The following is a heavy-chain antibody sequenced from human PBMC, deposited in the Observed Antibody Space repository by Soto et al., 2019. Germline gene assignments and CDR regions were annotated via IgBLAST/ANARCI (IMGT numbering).Heavy chain of an antibody. CDR2: IHGDGGKI. V-gene: IGHV3-7*01. CDR3: ARDFYGGYTYGPGDY. CDR1: GFMFSAYW. D-gene: IGHD5-18*01. J-gene: IGHJ4*02. Sequence: EVQLVESGGGLVQPGGSLRLSCAASGFMFSAYWMSWVGQAPGKGLEWVANIHGDGGKIYYVDSVKGRFTISRDNAKRSLYLQMNSLRAEDTAVYYCARDFYGGYTYGPGDYWGQGALVAVSS.